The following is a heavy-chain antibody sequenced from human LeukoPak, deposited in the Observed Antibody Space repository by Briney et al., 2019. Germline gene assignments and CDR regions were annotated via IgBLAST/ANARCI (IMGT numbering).Heavy chain of an antibody. J-gene: IGHJ4*02. D-gene: IGHD3-22*01. Sequence: PSETLSLTCTVSGGSISSSSYYWGWIRQPPGKGLEWIGSIYYSGSTYYNPSLKSRVTISVDTSKNQFSLKLSSVTAADTAVYYCARWGDNYYYDSSGYYAEYYFDYWGQGTLVTVSS. CDR2: IYYSGST. CDR3: ARWGDNYYYDSSGYYAEYYFDY. V-gene: IGHV4-39*01. CDR1: GGSISSSSYY.